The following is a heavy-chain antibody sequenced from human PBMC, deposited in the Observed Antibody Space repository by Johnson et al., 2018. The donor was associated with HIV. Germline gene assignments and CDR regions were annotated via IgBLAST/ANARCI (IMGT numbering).Heavy chain of an antibody. CDR2: INWNGGST. CDR1: GFTFDDYG. V-gene: IGHV3-20*04. J-gene: IGHJ3*02. D-gene: IGHD3-22*01. CDR3: ASRMYSSGPDGHDAFDI. Sequence: VQLVESGGGVVRPGGSRRLSCAASGFTFDDYGMSWVRQAPGKGLEWVSGINWNGGSTGYGDSVKGRFTISRDNAKNSLYLQMNSLRAADTALYYCASRMYSSGPDGHDAFDIWGQGTMVTVSS.